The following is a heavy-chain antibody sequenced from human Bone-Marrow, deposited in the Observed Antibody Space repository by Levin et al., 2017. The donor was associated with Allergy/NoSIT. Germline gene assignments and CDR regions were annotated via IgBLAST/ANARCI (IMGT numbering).Heavy chain of an antibody. Sequence: GESLKISCAASPFTFNNFAMSWVRQAPGKGLEGVSSITSSGSSVDYADSVKGRFTMSRDNSKITLFLLMKSLRAEDTAVYFCAKGGRGLFEALDVWGQGTLVTVSS. V-gene: IGHV3-23*01. CDR2: ITSSGSSV. CDR1: PFTFNNFA. CDR3: AKGGRGLFEALDV. J-gene: IGHJ3*01. D-gene: IGHD1-26*01.